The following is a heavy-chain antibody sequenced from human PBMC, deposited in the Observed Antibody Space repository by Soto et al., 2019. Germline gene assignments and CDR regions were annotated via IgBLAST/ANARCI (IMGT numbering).Heavy chain of an antibody. D-gene: IGHD2-2*01. CDR3: ASDGYCSSTSCYPLRY. CDR1: GFTFSSYA. J-gene: IGHJ4*02. V-gene: IGHV3-30-3*01. Sequence: GGSLRLSCAASGFTFSSYAMHWVRQAPGKGLEWVAVISYDGSNKYYADSVKGRFTISRDNSKNTLYLQMNSLRAEDTAVYYCASDGYCSSTSCYPLRYWGQGTLVTVSS. CDR2: ISYDGSNK.